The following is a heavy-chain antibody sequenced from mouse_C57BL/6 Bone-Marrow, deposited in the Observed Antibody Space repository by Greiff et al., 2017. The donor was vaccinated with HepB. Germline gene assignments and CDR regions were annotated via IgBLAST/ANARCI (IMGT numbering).Heavy chain of an antibody. CDR1: GYTFTSYG. CDR2: IYPRSGNT. D-gene: IGHD1-1*01. CDR3: ARKSLYYFGSSPFDD. V-gene: IGHV1-81*01. J-gene: IGHJ2*01. Sequence: QVQLQQSGAELARPGASVKLSCKASGYTFTSYGISWVKQRTGQGLEWIGEIYPRSGNTYYNEKFKGTATLTADKSSSTAYMELRSLTSEDSAVYFCARKSLYYFGSSPFDDWGQVTTLTVSS.